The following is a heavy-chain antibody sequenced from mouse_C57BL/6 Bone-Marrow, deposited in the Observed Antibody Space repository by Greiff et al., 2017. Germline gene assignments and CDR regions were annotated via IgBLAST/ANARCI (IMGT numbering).Heavy chain of an antibody. CDR2: IRNKANGYTT. CDR3: ARYKGPYDGRSCDYVDY. CDR1: GFTFTDYY. J-gene: IGHJ2*01. D-gene: IGHD1-1*01. Sequence: VQLKESGGGLVQPGGSLSLSCAASGFTFTDYYMSWVRQPPGKALEWLGFIRNKANGYTTEYSASVKGRFTISRDNSQSILYLQMNALRAEDSATYYCARYKGPYDGRSCDYVDYWGQGTTLTVSA. V-gene: IGHV7-3*01.